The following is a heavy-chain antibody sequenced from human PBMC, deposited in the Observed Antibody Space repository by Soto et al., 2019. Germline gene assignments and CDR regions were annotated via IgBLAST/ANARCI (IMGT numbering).Heavy chain of an antibody. V-gene: IGHV1-46*01. D-gene: IGHD5-18*01. CDR3: ARYGYRTDGYFDY. CDR2: INPISGST. J-gene: IGHJ4*02. Sequence: ASVKVSCKASGGTFSSYVIGCVRLAPGQGLEWMGVINPISGSTGYAQKFQGRVTMTTDTSTSTVYMELSSLRSEDTAVYYCARYGYRTDGYFDYWGLGTLVTVSS. CDR1: GGTFSSYV.